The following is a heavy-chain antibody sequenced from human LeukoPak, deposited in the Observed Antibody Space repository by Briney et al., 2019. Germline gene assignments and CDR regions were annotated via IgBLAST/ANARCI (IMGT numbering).Heavy chain of an antibody. D-gene: IGHD3-16*02. J-gene: IGHJ3*02. CDR2: ISWNSGSI. CDR3: AKDPEFSLSGAFDI. CDR1: GFTFDDYA. V-gene: IGHV3-9*01. Sequence: GGSLRLSCAASGFTFDDYAMHWVRQAPGKGLEWVSGISWNSGSIGYADSVKGRFTISRDNAKNSLYLQMNSLRAEDTALYYCAKDPEFSLSGAFDIWGQGTMVTVSS.